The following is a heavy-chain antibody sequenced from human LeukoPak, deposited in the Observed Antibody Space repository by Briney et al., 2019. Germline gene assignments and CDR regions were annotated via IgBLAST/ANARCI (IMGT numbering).Heavy chain of an antibody. CDR1: GFTFSQFE. V-gene: IGHV3-48*03. Sequence: GGSLRLSCVASGFTFSQFEMTWVRQAPGKGLEWISYSSPSGITTYYANSVGGRFTISRDNAKNALYLQMDGLTVDDTALYYCAREGDVYNWNDGYYFDHWGQGILVTVSA. CDR2: SSPSGITT. J-gene: IGHJ4*02. CDR3: AREGDVYNWNDGYYFDH. D-gene: IGHD1-1*01.